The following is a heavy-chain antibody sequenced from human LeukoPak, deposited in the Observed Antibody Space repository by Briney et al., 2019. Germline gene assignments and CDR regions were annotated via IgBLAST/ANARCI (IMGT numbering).Heavy chain of an antibody. Sequence: APVRLSSTAAGSTFTASILNSGRDAPGPRLGWRRGVRPDSTTTYYAQKFQGRINLTRDTSITTANMELTRLTSDDTAVDYCARYYGDYDHTGPFDYWGQGTLVTVSS. V-gene: IGHV1-2*02. CDR1: GSTFTASI. J-gene: IGHJ4*02. D-gene: IGHD4-17*01. CDR3: ARYYGDYDHTGPFDY. CDR2: VRPDSTTT.